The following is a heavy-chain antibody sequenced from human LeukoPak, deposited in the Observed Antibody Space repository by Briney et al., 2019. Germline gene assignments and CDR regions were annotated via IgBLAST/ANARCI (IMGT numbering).Heavy chain of an antibody. CDR2: INPSGSRT. D-gene: IGHD1-26*01. CDR3: ARDNSVGNTAWWFDP. Sequence: ASVKVSCKASGYTFTSHYMRWVRQAPGQGLEWMGLINPSGSRTTYAQKFQGRVTMSRDMSTTTDYMELSSLTSDDTAVYYCARDNSVGNTAWWFDPWGQGTLVTVSS. CDR1: GYTFTSHY. V-gene: IGHV1-46*01. J-gene: IGHJ5*02.